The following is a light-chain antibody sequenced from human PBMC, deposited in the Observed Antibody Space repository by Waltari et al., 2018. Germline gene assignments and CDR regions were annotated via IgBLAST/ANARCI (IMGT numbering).Light chain of an antibody. CDR3: SSWTTSDTRKVI. Sequence: QSALTQPASVSGSPGQSITISCPGTSGDVGGYDYVSWYQQHPGKVPKLVLYDVTNRPSGVSVRCSGSKSGTTASLSISGLQAEDEADYFGSSWTTSDTRKVIFGGGTKLTVL. CDR1: SGDVGGYDY. J-gene: IGLJ2*01. CDR2: DVT. V-gene: IGLV2-14*03.